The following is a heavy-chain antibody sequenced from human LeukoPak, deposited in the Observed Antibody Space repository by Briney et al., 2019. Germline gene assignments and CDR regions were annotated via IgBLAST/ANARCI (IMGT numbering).Heavy chain of an antibody. V-gene: IGHV1-18*01. Sequence: ASVKVSCKASGYTFTSYGISWVRQAPGQGLEWMGWISAYNGNTNYAQKLQGRVTITADESTSTAYMELSSLRSEDTAVYYCARGSGVVTDAFDIWGRGTTVTVSS. D-gene: IGHD3-3*01. CDR3: ARGSGVVTDAFDI. CDR1: GYTFTSYG. CDR2: ISAYNGNT. J-gene: IGHJ3*02.